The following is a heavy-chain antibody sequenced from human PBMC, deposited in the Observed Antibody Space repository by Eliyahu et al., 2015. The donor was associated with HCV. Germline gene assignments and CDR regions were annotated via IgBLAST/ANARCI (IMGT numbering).Heavy chain of an antibody. Sequence: QVELVESGGGVVXPGRSLGLSXXAXGFTFSSSAMHWVRQAPGKGLEWVAVISYDGGNKYYADSVKGRFTISRDISMNTLYLQMNSLRAEDTAAYYCARDRGGDYNFDYWGQGTLVTVSS. D-gene: IGHD2-21*01. CDR2: ISYDGGNK. CDR3: ARDRGGDYNFDY. CDR1: GFTFSSSA. J-gene: IGHJ4*02. V-gene: IGHV3-30*04.